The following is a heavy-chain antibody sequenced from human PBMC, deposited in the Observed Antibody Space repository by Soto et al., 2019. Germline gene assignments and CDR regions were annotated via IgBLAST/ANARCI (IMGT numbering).Heavy chain of an antibody. CDR2: ISGSGGST. V-gene: IGHV3-23*01. J-gene: IGHJ3*02. CDR3: AQGACTIVGNDAFNI. Sequence: WGSLRLSCAASGFIFISYLMSWVLQAPWKGLEWVSGISGSGGSTYYADSIKGRFTISRDNSKSTLYLQMNSLRAEDTAVYYCAQGACTIVGNDAFNIWGQGTMVTVSS. CDR1: GFIFISYL. D-gene: IGHD3-10*01.